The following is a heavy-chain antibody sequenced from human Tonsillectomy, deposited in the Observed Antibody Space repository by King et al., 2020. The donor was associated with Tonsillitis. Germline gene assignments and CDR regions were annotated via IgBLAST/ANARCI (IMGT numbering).Heavy chain of an antibody. CDR2: ISVYNGNT. D-gene: IGHD5-18*01. CDR3: ARRSGIQLSYSFDY. Sequence: VQLVESGAEVKKPGASVTVSCKASGYTFTTYDISWVRQAPGHGLEWMGWISVYNGNTNYAQNLQDRVTMTTDTSTSTAYMELRSLRSDDTAVYYCARRSGIQLSYSFDYWGQGTLVTVSS. CDR1: GYTFTTYD. V-gene: IGHV1-18*01. J-gene: IGHJ4*02.